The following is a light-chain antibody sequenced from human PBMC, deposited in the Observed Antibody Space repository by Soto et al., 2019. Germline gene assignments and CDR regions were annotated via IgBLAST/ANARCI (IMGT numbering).Light chain of an antibody. J-gene: IGLJ1*01. CDR2: GVS. V-gene: IGLV2-8*01. CDR3: CSFAGGNTYV. CDR1: SSDVGGYNY. Sequence: QSALTQPPSASGSPGQSVTISCTGTSSDVGGYNYVSWYQQHPGKAPKLMIYGVSQRPSGVPDRFSGSKSGNTASLTVSGLQADDEADYFCCSFAGGNTYVFGSGTKVTVL.